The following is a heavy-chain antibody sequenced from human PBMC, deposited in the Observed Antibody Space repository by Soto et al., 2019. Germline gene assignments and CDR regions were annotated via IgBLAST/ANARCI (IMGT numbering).Heavy chain of an antibody. CDR1: GGTFINYV. CDR2: IIPMFGTT. Sequence: QVQLVQSGAEVKKPGSSVKISCKASGGTFINYVISWVRQAPGQGRELMGGIIPMFGTTNYAQKFQGRVTITADESTTTAYMELSSLRSEDTAVYYCARLATTGTMLGGVDLWGQGTQVTVSS. CDR3: ARLATTGTMLGGVDL. J-gene: IGHJ5*02. D-gene: IGHD1-1*01. V-gene: IGHV1-69*01.